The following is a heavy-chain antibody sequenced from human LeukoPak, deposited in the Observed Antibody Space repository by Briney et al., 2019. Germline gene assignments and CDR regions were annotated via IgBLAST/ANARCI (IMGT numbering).Heavy chain of an antibody. Sequence: PGGSLRLSCAASGFNSNDYVIGGVRQAPGKGLEWVSSISGSGRSLYYTDSIKGRFNISRDNSKHILYLQMDSLRAEDTVIYYCATEVVYWGQGALVTVSS. V-gene: IGHV3-23*01. CDR1: GFNSNDYV. CDR3: ATEVVY. CDR2: ISGSGRSL. J-gene: IGHJ4*02.